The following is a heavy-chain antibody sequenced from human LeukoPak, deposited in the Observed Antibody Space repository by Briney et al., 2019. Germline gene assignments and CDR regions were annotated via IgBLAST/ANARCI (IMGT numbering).Heavy chain of an antibody. V-gene: IGHV4-39*07. CDR3: ARVGWRLWWSVAADAFDI. CDR1: GGSISSGDYY. D-gene: IGHD2-21*01. CDR2: INHSGST. J-gene: IGHJ3*02. Sequence: PSETLSLTCTVSGGSISSGDYYWSWIRQPPGKGLEWIGEINHSGSTNYNPSLKSRVTISVDTSKNQFSLKLSSVTAADTAVYYCARVGWRLWWSVAADAFDIWGQGTMVTVSS.